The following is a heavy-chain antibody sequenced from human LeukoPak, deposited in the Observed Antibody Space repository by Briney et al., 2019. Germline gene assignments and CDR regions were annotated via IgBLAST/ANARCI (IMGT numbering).Heavy chain of an antibody. J-gene: IGHJ5*02. V-gene: IGHV4-38-2*01. CDR1: GYSISSDKS. CDR2: IYHTGST. Sequence: SETLSLTCEVSGYSISSDKSWGWIRQPPGKGLEWIGSIYHTGSTYYNPSLKSRVSISVDTSKNQFSLKFTSVTAADTAVYYCARSHSGWQGHNNWFDPWGQGTLVTVSS. D-gene: IGHD6-19*01. CDR3: ARSHSGWQGHNNWFDP.